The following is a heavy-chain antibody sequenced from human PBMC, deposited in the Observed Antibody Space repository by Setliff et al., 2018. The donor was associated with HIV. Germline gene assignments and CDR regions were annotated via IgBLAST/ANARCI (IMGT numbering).Heavy chain of an antibody. D-gene: IGHD1-26*01. V-gene: IGHV4-59*08. Sequence: SETLSLTCSVSGGSMTRNYRSWIRQPPGTGLEWIGYIYYSGTTNYNPSLKSRVTISVDTSKNQFSLKLSSVTAADTAVYYCARRVVGAIYYFDYWGQGALVTVSS. CDR1: GGSMTRNY. CDR3: ARRVVGAIYYFDY. J-gene: IGHJ4*02. CDR2: IYYSGTT.